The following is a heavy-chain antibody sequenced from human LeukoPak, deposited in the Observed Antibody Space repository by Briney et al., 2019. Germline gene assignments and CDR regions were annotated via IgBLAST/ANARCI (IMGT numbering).Heavy chain of an antibody. CDR2: IYSGGST. CDR3: ARRDDAFDI. J-gene: IGHJ3*02. D-gene: IGHD5-24*01. CDR1: GFTFSSYW. Sequence: GGSLRLSCAASGFTFSSYWMSWVRQAPGKGLEWVSVIYSGGSTYYADSVKGRFTISRDNSKNTLYLQMNSLRAEDTAVYYCARRDDAFDIWGQGTMVTVSS. V-gene: IGHV3-66*01.